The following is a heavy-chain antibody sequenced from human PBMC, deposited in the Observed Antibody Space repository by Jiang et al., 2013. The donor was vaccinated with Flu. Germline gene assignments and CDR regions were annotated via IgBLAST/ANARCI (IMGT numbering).Heavy chain of an antibody. D-gene: IGHD5-24*01. CDR1: GYIFTSYF. Sequence: GAEVKKPGASVKVSCKASGYIFTSYFVHWVRQAPGQGLEWMGSVNPYSGDTTYAQKFQGRVTMNRDTATTTVYMELRSLRSEDTAVFYCVRVRGVQYGYDYWGQGTPVTVSS. CDR3: VRVRGVQYGYDY. V-gene: IGHV1-46*01. CDR2: VNPYSGDT. J-gene: IGHJ4*02.